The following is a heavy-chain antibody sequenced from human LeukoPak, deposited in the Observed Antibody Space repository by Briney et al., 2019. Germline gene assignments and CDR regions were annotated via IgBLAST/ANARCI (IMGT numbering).Heavy chain of an antibody. CDR3: AKDEATSGGGLAS. D-gene: IGHD3-16*01. J-gene: IGHJ4*02. Sequence: SGGSLRLSCAASGFTVSGTHMSWVRQAPGKGLEWVSAMYTGGTTYYADSVAGRFTVSRDNSKNTLYLHTNSLRVEDTAVYYCAKDEATSGGGLASWGQGTLVSVSS. CDR2: MYTGGTT. V-gene: IGHV3-53*01. CDR1: GFTVSGTH.